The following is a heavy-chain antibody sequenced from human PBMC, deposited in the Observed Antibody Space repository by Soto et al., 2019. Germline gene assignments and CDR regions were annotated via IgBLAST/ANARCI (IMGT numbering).Heavy chain of an antibody. CDR3: ARSHYRRLGP. CDR1: GGSISSSSYY. CDR2: IYYSGST. J-gene: IGHJ5*02. D-gene: IGHD3-16*01. V-gene: IGHV4-39*01. Sequence: ETLSLTCTVSGGSISSSSYYWGWIRQPPGKGLEWIGSIYYSGSTYYNPSLKSRVTISVDTSKNQFSLKLSSVTAADTAVYYCARSHYRRLGPWGQGTLVTVSS.